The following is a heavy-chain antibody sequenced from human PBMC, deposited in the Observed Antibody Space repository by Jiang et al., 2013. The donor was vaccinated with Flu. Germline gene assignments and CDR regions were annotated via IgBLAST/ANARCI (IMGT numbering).Heavy chain of an antibody. D-gene: IGHD4-17*01. CDR3: ARDNWDYGDYELSDTLDQNYYYYGMDV. CDR2: INTNTGNP. V-gene: IGHV7-4-1*02. Sequence: QSGSELKKPGASVKVSCKASGYTFTSYAMNWVRQAPGQGLEWMGWINTNTGNPTYAQGFTGRFVFSLDTSVSTAYLQISSLKAEDTAVYYCARDNWDYGDYELSDTLDQNYYYYGMDV. CDR1: GYTFTSYA. J-gene: IGHJ6*01.